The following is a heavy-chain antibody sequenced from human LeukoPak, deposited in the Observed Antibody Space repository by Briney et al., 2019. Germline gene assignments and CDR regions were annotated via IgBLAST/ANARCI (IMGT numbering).Heavy chain of an antibody. CDR3: ARDRREYYYDSSGYQLD. D-gene: IGHD3-22*01. V-gene: IGHV1-69*04. Sequence: SVKVSCKASGGTFTSYAISWVRQAAGQGGEWMGRMIAMLGIENYEKKFQGRGTITADKSTSKDYMELRSRRSEDTAVYYCARDRREYYYDSSGYQLDWGQGTLVTVSS. CDR2: MIAMLGIE. CDR1: GGTFTSYA. J-gene: IGHJ4*02.